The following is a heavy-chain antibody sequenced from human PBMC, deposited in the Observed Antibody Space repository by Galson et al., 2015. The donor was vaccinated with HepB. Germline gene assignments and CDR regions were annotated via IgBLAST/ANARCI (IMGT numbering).Heavy chain of an antibody. J-gene: IGHJ6*02. Sequence: CAISGDSVSSNSAAWNWIRQSPSRGLEWLGRTYYRSKWYNDYAVSVKSRITINPDTSKNQFSLQLNSVTPEDTAVYYCAREGYCSSTSCQNKLDYYGMDVWGQGTTVTVSS. D-gene: IGHD2-2*01. CDR3: AREGYCSSTSCQNKLDYYGMDV. V-gene: IGHV6-1*01. CDR2: TYYRSKWYN. CDR1: GDSVSSNSAA.